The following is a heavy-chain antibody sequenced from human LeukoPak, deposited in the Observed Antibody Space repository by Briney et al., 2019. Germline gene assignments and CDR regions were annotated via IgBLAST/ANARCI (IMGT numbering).Heavy chain of an antibody. J-gene: IGHJ3*02. CDR2: IYYSGST. CDR3: ARELISSRAAFDT. CDR1: GGSITNNNYY. V-gene: IGHV4-39*01. D-gene: IGHD3-10*01. Sequence: SETLSLTCTVSGGSITNNNYYCDWIRQPPGKGLEWIGSIYYSGSTYYNPSLKSRVAISVDTSKNQFSLKLTSVTAADTAVYYCARELISSRAAFDTWGQGTVVTVSS.